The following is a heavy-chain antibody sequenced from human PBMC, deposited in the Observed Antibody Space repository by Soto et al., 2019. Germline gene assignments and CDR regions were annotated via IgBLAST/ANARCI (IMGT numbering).Heavy chain of an antibody. D-gene: IGHD6-19*01. J-gene: IGHJ5*02. CDR2: INPSGGST. CDR3: ARDQQRIAVAGTRWFDP. CDR1: GYTFTSYY. Sequence: QVQLVQSGAEVKKPGASVKASCKASGYTFTSYYMHWVRQAPGQGLEWMGIINPSGGSTSYAQKFQGRVTMTRDTSTSTVYMELSSLRSEDTAVYYCARDQQRIAVAGTRWFDPWGQGTLVTVSS. V-gene: IGHV1-46*01.